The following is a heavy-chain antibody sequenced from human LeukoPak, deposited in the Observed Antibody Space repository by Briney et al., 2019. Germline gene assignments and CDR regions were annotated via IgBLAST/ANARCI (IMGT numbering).Heavy chain of an antibody. CDR1: GGSISSYY. D-gene: IGHD3-22*01. J-gene: IGHJ5*02. CDR2: IYYSGST. V-gene: IGHV4-59*01. Sequence: SQTLSLTRTVSGGSISSYYWSWIRQPPGKGLEWIGYIYYSGSTNYNPSLKSRVSISVDTSKNQFSLKLSSVTAADTAVYYCARDLSRGYYDSSGREDWFDPWGQGTLVTVSS. CDR3: ARDLSRGYYDSSGREDWFDP.